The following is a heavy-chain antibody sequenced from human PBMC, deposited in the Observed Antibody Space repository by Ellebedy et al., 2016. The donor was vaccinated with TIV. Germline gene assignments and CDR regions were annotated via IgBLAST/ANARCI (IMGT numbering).Heavy chain of an antibody. CDR3: ASHDFWSGSSYYGMDV. J-gene: IGHJ6*02. D-gene: IGHD3-3*01. V-gene: IGHV4-34*01. CDR2: INHSGST. Sequence: SETLSLXXTVSGGSISSYYWSWIRQPPGKGLEWIGEINHSGSTNYNPSLKSRVTISVDTSKNQFSLKLSSVTAADTAVYYCASHDFWSGSSYYGMDVWGQGTTVTVSS. CDR1: GGSISSYY.